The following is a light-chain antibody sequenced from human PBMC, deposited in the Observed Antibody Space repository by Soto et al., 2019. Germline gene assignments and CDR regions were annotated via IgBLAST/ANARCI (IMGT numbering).Light chain of an antibody. J-gene: IGKJ4*01. CDR1: QSVRSNE. V-gene: IGKV3-20*01. CDR2: GAS. CDR3: QQYGSSPLT. Sequence: EIVLTQSPGTLSLSPGERATLSCRASQSVRSNELAWYQQKPGQAPRLLIYGASSRATAIPDRVSGSGSGTDFTLTSSRLEPDDFAVYYCQQYGSSPLTFGGGTKVELK.